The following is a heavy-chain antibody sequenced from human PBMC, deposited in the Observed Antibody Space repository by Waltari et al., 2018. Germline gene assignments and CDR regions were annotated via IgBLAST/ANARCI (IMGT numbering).Heavy chain of an antibody. CDR2: IYTSGST. J-gene: IGHJ4*02. CDR1: GGSISGFY. Sequence: QVQLQELGPGLLKPSETLSLTCTVSGGSISGFYWSWIRQAAGKGLEWIGRIYTSGSTNYNPSLRGRVTMSLDTSRNQFSLRLSSVTAADTAVYYCARGTSYWDNWGQGTLVTVSS. V-gene: IGHV4-4*07. D-gene: IGHD2-2*01. CDR3: ARGTSYWDN.